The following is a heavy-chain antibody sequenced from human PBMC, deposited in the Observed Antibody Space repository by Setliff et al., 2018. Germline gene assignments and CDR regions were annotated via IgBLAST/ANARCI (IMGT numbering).Heavy chain of an antibody. CDR1: GFTFSSYE. D-gene: IGHD2-2*01. CDR2: ISSSGSTI. CDR3: ASRLTCSSTSCPLGGDY. J-gene: IGHJ4*02. V-gene: IGHV3-48*03. Sequence: GGSLRLSCAASGFTFSSYEMNWVRQAPGKGLEWVSYISSSGSTIYYADSVKGRFTISRDNAKNSLYLQMNSLRAEDTAVYYCASRLTCSSTSCPLGGDYWGQGTLVTVSS.